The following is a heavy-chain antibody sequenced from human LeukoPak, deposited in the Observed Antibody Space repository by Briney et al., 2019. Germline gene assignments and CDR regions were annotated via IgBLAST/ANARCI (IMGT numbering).Heavy chain of an antibody. D-gene: IGHD2-2*01. CDR2: IYNSGTT. J-gene: IGHJ4*02. CDR1: GDSLSSYY. V-gene: IGHV4-59*01. CDR3: ARGGCSSTACPPPGFDY. Sequence: SETLSLTCSVSGDSLSSYYWSWLRQPPGKGLEWLGYIYNSGTTNYNPSLKSRLTISVDTTKNQFSLKLSSVTAADTAVYYCARGGCSSTACPPPGFDYWGQGTLVTVSS.